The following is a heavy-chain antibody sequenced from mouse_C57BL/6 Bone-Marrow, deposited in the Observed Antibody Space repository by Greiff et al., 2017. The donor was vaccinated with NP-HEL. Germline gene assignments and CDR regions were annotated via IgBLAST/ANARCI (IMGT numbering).Heavy chain of an antibody. D-gene: IGHD2-5*01. Sequence: VKLQESGPGILQSSQTLSLTCSFSGFSLSTSGMGVSWIRQPSGKGLEWLAHIYWDDDKRYNPSLKSRLTISKDTSRNQVFLKITSVDTADTATYYCARSAYYSNFFFDYWGQGTTLTVSS. V-gene: IGHV8-12*01. CDR3: ARSAYYSNFFFDY. J-gene: IGHJ2*01. CDR1: GFSLSTSGMG. CDR2: IYWDDDK.